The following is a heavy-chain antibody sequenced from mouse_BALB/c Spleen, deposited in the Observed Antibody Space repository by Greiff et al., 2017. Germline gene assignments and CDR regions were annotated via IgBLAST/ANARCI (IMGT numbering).Heavy chain of an antibody. J-gene: IGHJ4*01. CDR1: GYTFTSYW. Sequence: DLVKPGASVKLSCKASGYTFTSYWINWIKQRPGQGLEWIGRIAPGSGSTYYNEMFKGKATLTVDTSSSTAYIQLSSLSSEDSAVYFCARWGWDVDYYAMDYWGQGTSVTVSS. CDR2: IAPGSGST. D-gene: IGHD4-1*01. CDR3: ARWGWDVDYYAMDY. V-gene: IGHV1S41*01.